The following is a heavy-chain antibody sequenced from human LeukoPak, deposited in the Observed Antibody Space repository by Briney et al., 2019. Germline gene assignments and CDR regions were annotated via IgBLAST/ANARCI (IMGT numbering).Heavy chain of an antibody. J-gene: IGHJ5*02. CDR2: IYYSGST. Sequence: KPSETLSLTCTASGGSISSSSYYWGWIRQPPGKGLEWIGNIYYSGSTSHNPSLKSRVTISVDTPKNQFSLKLSSVTAADTAVYYCARYSGSSGWFDPWGQGILVTVSS. CDR1: GGSISSSSYY. V-gene: IGHV4-39*01. D-gene: IGHD6-6*01. CDR3: ARYSGSSGWFDP.